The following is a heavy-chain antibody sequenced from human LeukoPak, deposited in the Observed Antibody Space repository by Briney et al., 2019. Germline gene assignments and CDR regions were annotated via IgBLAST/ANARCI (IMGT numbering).Heavy chain of an antibody. D-gene: IGHD2-15*01. V-gene: IGHV3-48*03. Sequence: GGSLRLSCAASGFTLSTYEMTWVRQAPGKGLEWVSFISSSSGHTFYADSVKGRFTIFRDTAKNSLYLQMNNLRGEDTAVYYCARDVSSSTRAFDIWGQGTMVAVS. J-gene: IGHJ3*02. CDR1: GFTLSTYE. CDR2: ISSSSGHT. CDR3: ARDVSSSTRAFDI.